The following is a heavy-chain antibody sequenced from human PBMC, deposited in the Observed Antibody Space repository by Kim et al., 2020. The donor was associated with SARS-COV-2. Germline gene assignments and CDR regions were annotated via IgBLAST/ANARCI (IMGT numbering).Heavy chain of an antibody. D-gene: IGHD2-2*03. CDR2: ISGDGGRT. Sequence: GGSLRLSCSASGFTFSSSAIHWVRQAPGKGLEYVSAISGDGGRTYYADSVKGRFTISRDNSKNTLFLQMSSLRAEDTAVYYCVKVGYCSSTNCYYPFDYWGQGTLVTVSS. CDR1: GFTFSSSA. V-gene: IGHV3-64D*06. CDR3: VKVGYCSSTNCYYPFDY. J-gene: IGHJ4*02.